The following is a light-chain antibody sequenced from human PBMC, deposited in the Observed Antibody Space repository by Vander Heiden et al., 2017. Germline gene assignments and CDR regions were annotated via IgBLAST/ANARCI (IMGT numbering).Light chain of an antibody. Sequence: SALPHPASVSGSPPRSITTSCRGTSHTVGSYNLVSWYQKHAGKAAKLMIYEVSKRPSGVSSRFSGSKSGNTASLTISGLQAEEEADYYCCSDAGSSTYVFGTGTKVTVL. CDR3: CSDAGSSTYV. CDR1: SHTVGSYNL. J-gene: IGLJ1*01. CDR2: EVS. V-gene: IGLV2-23*02.